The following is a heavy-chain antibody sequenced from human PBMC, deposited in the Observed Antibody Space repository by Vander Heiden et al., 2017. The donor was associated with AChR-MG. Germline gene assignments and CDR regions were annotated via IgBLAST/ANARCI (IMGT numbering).Heavy chain of an antibody. CDR2: IYYSGIP. D-gene: IGHD2-21*01. CDR1: GGSISSSDYY. J-gene: IGHJ4*02. V-gene: IGHV4-39*01. Sequence: QLQLQESRPGLVKPSETLSLACSVSGGSISSSDYYWAWVRQSPGKGLEWIGCIYYSGIPYYSPSLKSRVTISVDTSKNQFFLNLNSVTAADTAVYYCARLVELLTSFDSWGQGSLVTVSS. CDR3: ARLVELLTSFDS.